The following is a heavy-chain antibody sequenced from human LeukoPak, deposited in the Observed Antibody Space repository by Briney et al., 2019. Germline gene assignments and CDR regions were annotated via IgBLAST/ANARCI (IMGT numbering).Heavy chain of an antibody. CDR3: ARVGSSSGYYFDY. CDR1: GFTFSDYY. Sequence: PGGSLRLSCAASGFTFSDYYMSWIRQAPGKGLEWVSYLSGSGSTIYYADSVKGRFTISRDNAKNSLYLQMNSLRAEDTAVYYCARVGSSSGYYFDYWGQGTLVTVSS. CDR2: LSGSGSTI. J-gene: IGHJ4*02. D-gene: IGHD6-19*01. V-gene: IGHV3-11*01.